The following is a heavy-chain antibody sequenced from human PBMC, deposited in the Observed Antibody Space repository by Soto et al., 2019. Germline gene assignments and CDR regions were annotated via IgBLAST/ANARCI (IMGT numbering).Heavy chain of an antibody. D-gene: IGHD2-2*02. Sequence: QVQLVESGGGVVQPGRSLRLSCAASGFTSSSYGMHWVRQAPGKGLEWVAVIWYDGSNKYYADSVKGRFTISRDNSKNTLYLQMNSLRAEDTAVYYCARGWIVVVPAAIIQHWGQGTLVTVSS. CDR2: IWYDGSNK. J-gene: IGHJ1*01. V-gene: IGHV3-33*01. CDR1: GFTSSSYG. CDR3: ARGWIVVVPAAIIQH.